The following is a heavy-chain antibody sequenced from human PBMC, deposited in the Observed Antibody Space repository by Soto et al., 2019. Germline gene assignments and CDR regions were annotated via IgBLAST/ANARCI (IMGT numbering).Heavy chain of an antibody. CDR2: IYPGDSDT. J-gene: IGHJ3*02. D-gene: IGHD1-26*01. CDR3: ARPFSGNYYDAFDI. CDR1: GYSFSSFW. Sequence: PGYSLKISCKGSGYSFSSFWIAWVRQMPGKGLEWMGVIYPGDSDTRYSPSFQGQVTISADKSITTAYLQWSSLKASDTAMYYCARPFSGNYYDAFDIWGQGTMVTV. V-gene: IGHV5-51*01.